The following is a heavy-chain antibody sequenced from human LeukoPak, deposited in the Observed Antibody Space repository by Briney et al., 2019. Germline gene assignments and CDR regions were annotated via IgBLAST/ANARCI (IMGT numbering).Heavy chain of an antibody. CDR3: ARELGEALHYFDY. V-gene: IGHV3-53*01. J-gene: IGHJ4*02. Sequence: GGSLRLSCAPSGLSVGSNFMSWARQVPGKGLEWVATLYSYGTTYYADSVKGRFTISRDNSKNTLYLQMNSLRAEDTALYYCARELGEALHYFDYWGRGSLVTVSS. D-gene: IGHD2-21*01. CDR2: LYSYGTT. CDR1: GLSVGSNF.